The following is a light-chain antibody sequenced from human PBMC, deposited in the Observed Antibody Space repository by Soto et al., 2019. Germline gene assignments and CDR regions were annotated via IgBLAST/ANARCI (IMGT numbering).Light chain of an antibody. V-gene: IGKV3-20*01. Sequence: EIVLTQSPGTLSLSPGERATLSCRASQSVSSSYLAWYQQKPGQAPRLLIYGASSRATGIPDRFSGSGSGTDFTLTISRXEXXXXXXXXXXQYGSSPETFGQGTKVEIK. CDR2: GAS. CDR3: XQYGSSPET. CDR1: QSVSSSY. J-gene: IGKJ1*01.